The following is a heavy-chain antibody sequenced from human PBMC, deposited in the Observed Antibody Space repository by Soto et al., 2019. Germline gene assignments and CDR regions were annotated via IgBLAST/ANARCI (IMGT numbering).Heavy chain of an antibody. CDR3: ARAQQIQYQLLFFYYYMDV. Sequence: QSQTLSLTCAISGDSVSSNSAAWNWIRQSPSRGLEWLGRTYYRSKWYNDYAVSVKSRITINPDTSKNQFSLQLNSVTPEDTAVYYCARAQQIQYQLLFFYYYMDVWGKGTTVTVSS. CDR2: TYYRSKWYN. V-gene: IGHV6-1*01. J-gene: IGHJ6*03. D-gene: IGHD2-2*01. CDR1: GDSVSSNSAA.